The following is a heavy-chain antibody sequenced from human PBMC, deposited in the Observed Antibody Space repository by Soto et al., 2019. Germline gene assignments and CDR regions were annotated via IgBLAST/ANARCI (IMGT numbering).Heavy chain of an antibody. Sequence: QVQLQQWGAGLLKPSETLSLTCAVYGGSFSGYYWTWIRQPPGTGLEWIGEINHSGSTNYNPSLKRRVTISVDTSKNQFSLNLTSVTAADTAVYYYARDKITGLFDYWGQGTLVTVSS. J-gene: IGHJ4*02. V-gene: IGHV4-34*01. CDR1: GGSFSGYY. CDR3: ARDKITGLFDY. CDR2: INHSGST. D-gene: IGHD3-10*01.